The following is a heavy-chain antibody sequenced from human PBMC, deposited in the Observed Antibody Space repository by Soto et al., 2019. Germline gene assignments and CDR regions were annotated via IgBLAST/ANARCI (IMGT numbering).Heavy chain of an antibody. D-gene: IGHD6-19*01. CDR3: AKDRTFFDIAVAAYYFDY. CDR1: GFTFSSYT. CDR2: ISSSSSYI. Sequence: GGSLRLSCAASGFTFSSYTMNWVRQAPGKGLEWVSSISSSSSYIYYADSVKGRFTISRDNSKNTLYLQMNSLRAEDTAVYYCAKDRTFFDIAVAAYYFDYWGQGTLVTVSS. J-gene: IGHJ4*02. V-gene: IGHV3-21*01.